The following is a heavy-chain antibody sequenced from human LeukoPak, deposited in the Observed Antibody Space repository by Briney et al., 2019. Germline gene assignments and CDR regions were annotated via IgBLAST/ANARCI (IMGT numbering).Heavy chain of an antibody. CDR2: ISNDGSTT. V-gene: IGHV3-74*01. Sequence: PGGSLRLSCAASGFTFSTFWMHWVRQTPGKGLVWVSRISNDGSTTHYADSVKGRFTISRDNAKNTLFLHMNSLRAEDTAVCYCNVRWGPNSDYWGQGTLVTVSS. J-gene: IGHJ4*02. D-gene: IGHD7-27*01. CDR1: GFTFSTFW. CDR3: NVRWGPNSDY.